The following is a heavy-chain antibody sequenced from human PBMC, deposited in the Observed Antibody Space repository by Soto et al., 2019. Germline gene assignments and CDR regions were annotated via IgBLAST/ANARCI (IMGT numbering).Heavy chain of an antibody. V-gene: IGHV1-69*01. CDR2: XXXXXXXX. Sequence: VSXKTXGGAFSSYAISWVRQAPGQGLXXXXXXXXXXXXXXXXXXXXXRVTVTADEAASTAYMELTSLKTEDTAVYYCTTSYWNAVYYFDYWGQGTLVTVSS. CDR1: GGAFSSYA. J-gene: IGHJ4*02. CDR3: TTSYWNAVYYFDY. D-gene: IGHD1-1*01.